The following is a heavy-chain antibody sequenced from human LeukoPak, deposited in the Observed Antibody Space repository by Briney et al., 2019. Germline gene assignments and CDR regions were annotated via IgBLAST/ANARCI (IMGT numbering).Heavy chain of an antibody. CDR3: ARGGYSYGSDY. V-gene: IGHV3-33*01. Sequence: GGSLRLSCAASGFTFSSYGMHWVRQAPGKGLEWVAVIWYDGSNKYYADSVRGRFTISRDNSKSTLFLHMNSLRAEDTAVYYCARGGYSYGSDYWGQGTLVTVSS. CDR1: GFTFSSYG. J-gene: IGHJ4*02. D-gene: IGHD5-18*01. CDR2: IWYDGSNK.